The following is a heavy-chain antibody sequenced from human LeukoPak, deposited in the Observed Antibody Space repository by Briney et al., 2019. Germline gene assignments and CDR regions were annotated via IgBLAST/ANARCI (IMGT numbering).Heavy chain of an antibody. CDR1: GFTFDDYG. CDR3: ARLSLYDFWSGYPDY. D-gene: IGHD3-3*01. V-gene: IGHV3-20*04. CDR2: INWNGGST. Sequence: GGSLRLSCAASGFTFDDYGMSWVRQAPGKGLEWVSGINWNGGSTGYADSVKGRFTISRDNAKNSLYLQMNSLRAEDTALYYCARLSLYDFWSGYPDYWGQGTLATVSS. J-gene: IGHJ4*02.